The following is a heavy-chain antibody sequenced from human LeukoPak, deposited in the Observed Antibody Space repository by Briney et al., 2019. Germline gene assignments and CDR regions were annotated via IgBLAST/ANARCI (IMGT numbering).Heavy chain of an antibody. CDR3: ARHPEPGYCSSTSCHDSYFDY. Sequence: GGSLRLSGAAAGCTFSSCAMSWVRQAPGKGLEWVSAISGSGGRPYYADSVKGRFTISRDNSKDTLYLQMNSLRAEDTAVYYCARHPEPGYCSSTSCHDSYFDYWGQGALVTVSS. J-gene: IGHJ4*02. V-gene: IGHV3-23*01. CDR2: ISGSGGRP. CDR1: GCTFSSCA. D-gene: IGHD2-2*01.